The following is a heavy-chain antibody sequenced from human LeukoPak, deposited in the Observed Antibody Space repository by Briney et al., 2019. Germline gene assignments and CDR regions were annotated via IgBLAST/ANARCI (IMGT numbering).Heavy chain of an antibody. CDR3: AKWGYYDFWSGYNNWFDP. CDR1: GFTFSSYA. D-gene: IGHD3-3*01. Sequence: GGSLRLSCAASGFTFSSYAMSWVRQAPGKGLEWVSAISGSGGSTYYADSVKGRLTISRDNSKNTLYLQMNSLRAEDTAVYYCAKWGYYDFWSGYNNWFDPWGQGTLVTVSS. CDR2: ISGSGGST. J-gene: IGHJ5*02. V-gene: IGHV3-23*01.